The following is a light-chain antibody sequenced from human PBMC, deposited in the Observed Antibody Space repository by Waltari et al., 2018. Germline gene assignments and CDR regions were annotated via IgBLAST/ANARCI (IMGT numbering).Light chain of an antibody. V-gene: IGLV1-51*01. CDR1: RPNIGSNF. CDR2: DDA. CDR3: GTWDNSLGGFV. J-gene: IGLJ1*01. Sequence: QSVLTQPPSVSAAPGQKVTISCSGSRPNIGSNFVSWYQHLPGTAPKLLIYDDAKRPSRIPDRFSGSKSGTSATLGITGLQTGDEADYYCGTWDNSLGGFVFGTGTKVTGL.